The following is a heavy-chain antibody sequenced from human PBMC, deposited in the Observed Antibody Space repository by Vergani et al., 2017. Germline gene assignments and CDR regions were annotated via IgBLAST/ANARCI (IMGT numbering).Heavy chain of an antibody. Sequence: QVQLVQSGAEVKKPWASVKVSCKASGYTFTDYFMHWVRQAPGQGLEWMGWINHNSGGTNYAQKFKGRVIMTRETSISTAYMELSNLRSDDTAVYYCARVGTSSNRDYFDYWGQGTLVTVSS. CDR3: ARVGTSSNRDYFDY. J-gene: IGHJ4*02. CDR1: GYTFTDYF. D-gene: IGHD2-2*01. CDR2: INHNSGGT. V-gene: IGHV1-2*02.